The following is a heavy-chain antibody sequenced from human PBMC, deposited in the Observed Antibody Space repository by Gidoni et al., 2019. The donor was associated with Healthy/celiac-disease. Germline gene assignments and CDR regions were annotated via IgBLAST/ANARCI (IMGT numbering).Heavy chain of an antibody. D-gene: IGHD3-22*01. Sequence: QVQLQQWGAGLLKPSETLSLTCAVYGGSFSGYYWSWIRQPPGKGLEWIGEINHSGTTNYNPSLKSRVTISVDTSKNQFSLKLSSVTAADTAVYYCARVPLVYDSSGYSLRPVIDYWGQGTLVTVSS. J-gene: IGHJ4*02. V-gene: IGHV4-34*01. CDR2: INHSGTT. CDR3: ARVPLVYDSSGYSLRPVIDY. CDR1: GGSFSGYY.